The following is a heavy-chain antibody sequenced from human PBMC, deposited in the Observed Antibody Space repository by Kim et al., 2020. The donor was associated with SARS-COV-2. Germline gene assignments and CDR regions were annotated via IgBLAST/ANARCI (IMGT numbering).Heavy chain of an antibody. CDR2: IWYDGSNK. CDR1: GFTFSSYG. V-gene: IGHV3-33*06. J-gene: IGHJ3*02. Sequence: GGSLRLSCAASGFTFSSYGMHWVRQAPGKGLEWVAVIWYDGSNKYYADSVKGRFTISRDNSKNTLYLQMNSLRAEDTAVYYCAKDSRRRAFDIWGQGTMVTVSS. CDR3: AKDSRRRAFDI.